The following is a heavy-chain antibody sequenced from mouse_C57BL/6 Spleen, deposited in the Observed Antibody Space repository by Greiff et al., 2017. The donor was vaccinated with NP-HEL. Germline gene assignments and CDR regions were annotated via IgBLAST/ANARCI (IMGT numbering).Heavy chain of an antibody. CDR1: GFTFTDYY. Sequence: EVQGVESGGGLVQPGGSLSLSCAASGFTFTDYYMSWVRQPPGKALEWLGFIRNKANGYTTEYSASVKGRFTISRDNSQSILYLQMNALRAEDSATYYCARNLLSYYYGSSWYFDVWGTGTTVTVSS. V-gene: IGHV7-3*01. CDR2: IRNKANGYTT. D-gene: IGHD1-1*01. CDR3: ARNLLSYYYGSSWYFDV. J-gene: IGHJ1*03.